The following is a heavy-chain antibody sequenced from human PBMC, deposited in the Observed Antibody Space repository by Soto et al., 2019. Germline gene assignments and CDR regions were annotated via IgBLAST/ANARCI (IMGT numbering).Heavy chain of an antibody. D-gene: IGHD5-12*01. CDR3: AGYSGYDYWFDP. Sequence: ASVKVSCKASGYTFTSYYMHWVRQAPGQGLEWMGIINPSGGGTSYAQKFQGRVTMTRDTSTSTVYMELSSLRSEDTAVYYCAGYSGYDYWFDPWGQGTLVTVSS. J-gene: IGHJ5*02. V-gene: IGHV1-46*01. CDR1: GYTFTSYY. CDR2: INPSGGGT.